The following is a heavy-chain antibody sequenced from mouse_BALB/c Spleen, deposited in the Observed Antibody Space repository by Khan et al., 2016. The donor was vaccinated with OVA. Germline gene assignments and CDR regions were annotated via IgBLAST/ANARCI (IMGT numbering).Heavy chain of an antibody. J-gene: IGHJ3*01. D-gene: IGHD1-2*01. CDR1: GYTFTDYY. CDR3: ARRNYCGYTFAY. CDR2: ISPGSGDT. Sequence: QVQLQQSGAELARPGASVKLSCKASGYTFTDYYINWVKQRTGQGLEWIGEISPGSGDTYYNEKFKGKATLTADKSSTTAYMQLSILTSEASAVYFCARRNYCGYTFAYWGQGTLVTVSA. V-gene: IGHV1-77*01.